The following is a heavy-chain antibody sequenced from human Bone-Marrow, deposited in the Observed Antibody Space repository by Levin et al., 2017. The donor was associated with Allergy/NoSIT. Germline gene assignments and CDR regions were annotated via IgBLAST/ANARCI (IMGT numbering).Heavy chain of an antibody. CDR1: GDSISNNY. CDR3: ARENSNGYYFEY. CDR2: IYNSGIT. D-gene: IGHD3-22*01. Sequence: PGGSLRLSCTVSGDSISNNYWSWIRQPPGKGLEWIGYIYNSGITNYNPSLKSRVTISADTSKDQFSLKLSSVTAADTAVYYCARENSNGYYFEYWGQGALVTVSS. J-gene: IGHJ4*02. V-gene: IGHV4-59*01.